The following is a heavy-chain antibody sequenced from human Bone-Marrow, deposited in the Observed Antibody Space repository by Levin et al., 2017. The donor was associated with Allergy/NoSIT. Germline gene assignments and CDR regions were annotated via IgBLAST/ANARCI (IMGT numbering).Heavy chain of an antibody. V-gene: IGHV3-7*01. D-gene: IGHD6-19*01. CDR2: IKPDGSEK. CDR1: GFSISDYW. Sequence: GSLRLSCVAPGFSISDYWLTWVRQAPGKGLEWVANIKPDGSEKYYADSVTGRFNISRDNAQNSLYLQMKYLSAEDTAVYYCASPYTSDWVFDLWGPGTMVTVSS. CDR3: ASPYTSDWVFDL. J-gene: IGHJ3*01.